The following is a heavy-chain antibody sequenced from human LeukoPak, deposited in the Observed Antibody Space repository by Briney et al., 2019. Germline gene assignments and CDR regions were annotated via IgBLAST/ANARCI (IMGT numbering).Heavy chain of an antibody. V-gene: IGHV3-13*01. CDR3: ARAAYSSTWYSRYFDL. D-gene: IGHD6-13*01. CDR2: TGTAGEI. J-gene: IGHJ2*01. Sequence: GGSLRLSCAASGFTFSSYDIHWVRQATGKGLEWVSGTGTAGEIYYPGSVKGRFTISRENAKNSLYLQMNSLRAGDTAVYYCARAAYSSTWYSRYFDLWGRGTLVTVSS. CDR1: GFTFSSYD.